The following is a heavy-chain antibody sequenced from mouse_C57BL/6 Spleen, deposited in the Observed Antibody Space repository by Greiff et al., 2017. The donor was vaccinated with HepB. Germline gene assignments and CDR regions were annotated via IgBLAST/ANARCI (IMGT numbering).Heavy chain of an antibody. CDR2: IYPGDGDT. V-gene: IGHV1-82*01. J-gene: IGHJ1*03. Sequence: QVQLQQSGPELVKPGASVKISCKASGYAFSSSWMNWVKQRPGKGLEWIGRIYPGDGDTNYNGKFKGKATLTADKSSSTAYMQLSSLTSEDSAVYFCARRSIYGSSYGYFDVWGTGTTVTVSS. D-gene: IGHD1-1*01. CDR1: GYAFSSSW. CDR3: ARRSIYGSSYGYFDV.